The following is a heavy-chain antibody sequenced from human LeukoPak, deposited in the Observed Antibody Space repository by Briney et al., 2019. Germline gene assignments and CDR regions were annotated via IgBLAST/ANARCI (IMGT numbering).Heavy chain of an antibody. D-gene: IGHD3-3*01. CDR3: AREFLEWLPDY. CDR2: INHSGST. CDR1: GGSFSGYY. Sequence: SETLSLTCAVYGGSFSGYYWSWIRQPPGKGLEWIGEINHSGSTNYNPSLKSRVTISVDTSKNQFSLKLSPVTAADTAVYYCAREFLEWLPDYWGQGTLVTVSS. V-gene: IGHV4-34*01. J-gene: IGHJ4*02.